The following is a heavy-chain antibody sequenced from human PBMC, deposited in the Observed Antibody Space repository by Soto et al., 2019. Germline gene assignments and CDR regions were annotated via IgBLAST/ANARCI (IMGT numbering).Heavy chain of an antibody. V-gene: IGHV3-30*03. D-gene: IGHD5-18*01. CDR2: ISYDGGLQ. CDR3: VSDRGYGHASVPYS. J-gene: IGHJ4*02. CDR1: GFTFTSYG. Sequence: QAHLVESGGGVVQPGRSLRLSCAASGFTFTSYGMHWVRQAPGTRLEWVAVISYDGGLQHYADSVKGRVTISRDNSKNMVLLQMTSLRAEDTAVYYCVSDRGYGHASVPYSWGQGTLVSVSS.